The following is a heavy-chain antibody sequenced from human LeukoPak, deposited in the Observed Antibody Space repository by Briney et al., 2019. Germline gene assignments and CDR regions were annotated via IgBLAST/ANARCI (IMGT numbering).Heavy chain of an antibody. CDR2: IYYSGST. V-gene: IGHV4-59*01. Sequence: SETLSLTCTVSGGSISSYYWSWIRQPPGKGREWIGYIYYSGSTNYNPSLKSRVTISVDTSKNQFSLKLSSVTAADTVVYYCARGYDVRGYYYYYYMDVWGKGTTVTVSS. CDR3: ARGYDVRGYYYYYYMDV. D-gene: IGHD1-1*01. CDR1: GGSISSYY. J-gene: IGHJ6*03.